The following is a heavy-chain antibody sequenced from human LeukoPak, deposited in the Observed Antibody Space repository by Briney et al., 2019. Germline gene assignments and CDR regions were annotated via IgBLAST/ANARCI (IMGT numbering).Heavy chain of an antibody. CDR2: IIPIFGTA. Sequence: SVKVSCKASGGTFSSYAISWVRQAPGQGLEWMGGIIPIFGTANYAQKFQGRVTITADESTSTAYMELSSLRSEDTAVYYCAREEITMVRGVMPDDAFDIWGQGTMVTVSS. D-gene: IGHD3-10*01. CDR1: GGTFSSYA. V-gene: IGHV1-69*13. J-gene: IGHJ3*02. CDR3: AREEITMVRGVMPDDAFDI.